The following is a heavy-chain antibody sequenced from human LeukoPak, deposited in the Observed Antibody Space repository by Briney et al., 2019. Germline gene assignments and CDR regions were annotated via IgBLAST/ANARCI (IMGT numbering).Heavy chain of an antibody. D-gene: IGHD7-27*01. Sequence: GGSLRLSCAASRFTFSSYAMSWVRQAPGKGLEWVSSISGSGDITYYADSVKGRFTISRDNSKNTLYLQMNSLKAEDTALYYCAKGRWGFDYWGQGTLVTVSS. CDR1: RFTFSSYA. V-gene: IGHV3-23*01. J-gene: IGHJ4*02. CDR3: AKGRWGFDY. CDR2: ISGSGDIT.